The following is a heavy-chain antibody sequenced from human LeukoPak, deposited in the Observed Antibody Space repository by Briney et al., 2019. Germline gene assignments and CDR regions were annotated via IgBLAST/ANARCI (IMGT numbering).Heavy chain of an antibody. V-gene: IGHV3-64D*06. Sequence: GGSLRLSCSASGFTFSSYAMHWVCQAPGKGLEYVSAISRSGDSIYYADSVKGRISISRDNSKNTLYLQMSSLRAEDTAVYYCVKGTHTAAHWGQGTLVTVSS. D-gene: IGHD2-15*01. J-gene: IGHJ4*02. CDR1: GFTFSSYA. CDR2: ISRSGDSI. CDR3: VKGTHTAAH.